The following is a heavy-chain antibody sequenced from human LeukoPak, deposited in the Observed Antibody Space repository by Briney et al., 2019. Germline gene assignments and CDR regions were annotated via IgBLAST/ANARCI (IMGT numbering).Heavy chain of an antibody. CDR1: GFTFSSYA. D-gene: IGHD3-3*01. CDR2: ISGSGGST. Sequence: GGSLRLSCAASGFTFSSYAMSWVRQAPGKGLEWVSAISGSGGSTYYADSVKGRFTISRDNSKNTLYLQMNSLRAEDTAVYYCAKDYTPYYDFWSGSDYWGQGTLVTVSS. CDR3: AKDYTPYYDFWSGSDY. J-gene: IGHJ4*02. V-gene: IGHV3-23*01.